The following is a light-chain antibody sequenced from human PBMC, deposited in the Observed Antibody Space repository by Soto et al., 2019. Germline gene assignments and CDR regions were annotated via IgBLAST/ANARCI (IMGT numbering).Light chain of an antibody. CDR1: QGISNW. J-gene: IGKJ3*01. CDR2: GAS. Sequence: DIQMTQSPSSVSASAGDRVTITCRASQGISNWLAWYQQKPGKAPKLLIYGASSLQSGVPSRFIGSGSGTDFSLTISSLQPADFATYYCQQTNSFPLTFGPGTKVDI. CDR3: QQTNSFPLT. V-gene: IGKV1-12*01.